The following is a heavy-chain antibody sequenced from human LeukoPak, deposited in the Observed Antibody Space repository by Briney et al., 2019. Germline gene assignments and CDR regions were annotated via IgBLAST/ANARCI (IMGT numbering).Heavy chain of an antibody. CDR3: ASRTLTVTLPHFDY. CDR1: GFTFSSYS. V-gene: IGHV3-21*01. CDR2: ISSSSSYI. Sequence: SGGSLRLSCAASGFTFSSYSMTWVRQAPGKGLEWVSSISSSSSYIYYADSVKGRFTIPRDNAKNSLYLQMNSLRAEDTAVYYCASRTLTVTLPHFDYWGQGTLVTVSS. J-gene: IGHJ4*02. D-gene: IGHD4-17*01.